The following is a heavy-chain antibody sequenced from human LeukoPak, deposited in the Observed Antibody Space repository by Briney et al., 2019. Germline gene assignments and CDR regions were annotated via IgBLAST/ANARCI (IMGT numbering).Heavy chain of an antibody. CDR2: IFHSGNS. CDR3: ARVTYVDDMLYQYFDY. CDR1: SYSISSGSD. Sequence: SETLSLICAVSSYSISSGSDWGWIRQSPGKGLEWVGSIFHSGNSYYNPSLKSRLTMSVDTSENQFSLKLTSVTAADTALYYCARVTYVDDMLYQYFDYWGQGILVTVSS. D-gene: IGHD4-17*01. V-gene: IGHV4-38-2*01. J-gene: IGHJ4*02.